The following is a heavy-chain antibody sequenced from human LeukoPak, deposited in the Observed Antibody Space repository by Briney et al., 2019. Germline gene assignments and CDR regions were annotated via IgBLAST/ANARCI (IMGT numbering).Heavy chain of an antibody. CDR1: GFTVSSNY. Sequence: GGSLRLSCAASGFTVSSNYMSWVRQAPGKGLEWVSVIYSGGSTYYADSVKGRFTISRDNSKNTLYLQMNSLRAEDTAVYYCARVAARPRYFQHWGQGTLVTVSS. CDR3: ARVAARPRYFQH. D-gene: IGHD6-6*01. CDR2: IYSGGST. V-gene: IGHV3-53*01. J-gene: IGHJ1*01.